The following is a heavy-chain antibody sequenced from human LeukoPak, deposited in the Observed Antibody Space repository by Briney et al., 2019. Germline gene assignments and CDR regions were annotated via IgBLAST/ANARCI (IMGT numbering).Heavy chain of an antibody. CDR1: GGSFSSYY. V-gene: IGHV4-59*12. CDR3: ARGIGAADF. Sequence: SETLSLTCAVYGGSFSSYYWSWIRQPPGKGLEWIGYIYYSGSTNYNPSLKSRVTMSVDKSKDQLSLKLSSVTAADTAVYYCARGIGAADFWGQGILVTVSS. J-gene: IGHJ4*02. CDR2: IYYSGST. D-gene: IGHD3-16*01.